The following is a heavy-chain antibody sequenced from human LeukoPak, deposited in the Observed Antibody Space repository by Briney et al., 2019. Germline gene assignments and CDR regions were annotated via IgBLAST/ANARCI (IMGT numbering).Heavy chain of an antibody. V-gene: IGHV3-21*03. CDR2: ISSSSSYI. Sequence: GGSLRLSCAASGFTFSSYSMNWVRQAPGKGLEWVSSISSSSSYIYYTDSVKGRFTISRDNAKHSLYLQMNSLRAEDTAVYYCAKAMIVVVPAARDMDVWGKGTTVTVSS. D-gene: IGHD2-2*01. J-gene: IGHJ6*03. CDR1: GFTFSSYS. CDR3: AKAMIVVVPAARDMDV.